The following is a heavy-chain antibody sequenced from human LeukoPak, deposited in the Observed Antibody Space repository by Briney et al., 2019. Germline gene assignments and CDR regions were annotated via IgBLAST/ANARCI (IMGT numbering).Heavy chain of an antibody. V-gene: IGHV4-59*12. CDR2: IYYSGST. CDR3: ASLHDYYYGMDV. D-gene: IGHD4-11*01. J-gene: IGHJ6*02. CDR1: GGSISSYY. Sequence: SETLSLTCTVSGGSISSYYWSWIRQPPGKGLEWIGYIYYSGSTNYNPSLKSRVTISVDTSKNQFSLKLSSVTAADTAVYYCASLHDYYYGMDVWGQGTTVTVSS.